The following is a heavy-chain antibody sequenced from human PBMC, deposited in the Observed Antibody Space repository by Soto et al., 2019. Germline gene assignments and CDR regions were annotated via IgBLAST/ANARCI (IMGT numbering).Heavy chain of an antibody. CDR3: ATALRRGVPPV. J-gene: IGHJ4*02. CDR1: GFSVSDNF. Sequence: EVQLVETGGGLVQPGGSLRLSCTATGFSVSDNFVSWVRQAPGKGLEWVSIIYYGGTPYYADSVRGRFTISRDISENTMYLQMDSLRPDDTAVYYCATALRRGVPPVWGPGTRGTVS. D-gene: IGHD2-8*02. CDR2: IYYGGTP. V-gene: IGHV3-53*02.